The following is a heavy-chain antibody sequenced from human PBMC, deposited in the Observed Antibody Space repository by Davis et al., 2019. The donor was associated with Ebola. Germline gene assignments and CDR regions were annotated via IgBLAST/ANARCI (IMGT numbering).Heavy chain of an antibody. CDR1: GFTVSNSY. CDR3: ARGDNSSPHLHY. Sequence: GESLKISCAASGFTVSNSYMNWVRQAPGKGLEWVSVIFAGGSTYYGDSVKGRFTISRDNSQNAVYLQMNSLTAADTAVYYCARGDNSSPHLHYWGQGILVIVSS. V-gene: IGHV3-53*01. J-gene: IGHJ4*02. CDR2: IFAGGST. D-gene: IGHD1-14*01.